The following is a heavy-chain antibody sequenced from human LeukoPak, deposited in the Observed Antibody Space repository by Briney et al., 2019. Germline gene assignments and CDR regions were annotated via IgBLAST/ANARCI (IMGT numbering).Heavy chain of an antibody. CDR3: AGRGTGTTLAFDY. D-gene: IGHD1-1*01. Sequence: ESLKISCRGSGYSFTNYWIGWVRQMPGKGLEWMGIIYPADSDTRYSPSFQGQVTISADKSISTAYLQWSSLKASDTAMYYCAGRGTGTTLAFDYWGQGTLVTVSS. CDR2: IYPADSDT. V-gene: IGHV5-51*01. CDR1: GYSFTNYW. J-gene: IGHJ4*02.